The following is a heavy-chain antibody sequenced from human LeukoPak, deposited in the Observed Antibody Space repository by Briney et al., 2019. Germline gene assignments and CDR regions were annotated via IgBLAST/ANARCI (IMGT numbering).Heavy chain of an antibody. V-gene: IGHV3-66*01. J-gene: IGHJ6*02. CDR2: IYSGGST. D-gene: IGHD6-13*01. Sequence: PGGSLRLSCAASGFTVSSNYMSWVRQAPGKGPVWVSVIYSGGSTYYADSVKGRFTISRDNSKNTLYLQMNSLRAEDTAVYYCARAGSSSYYYYYGMDVWGQGTTVTVSS. CDR3: ARAGSSSYYYYYGMDV. CDR1: GFTVSSNY.